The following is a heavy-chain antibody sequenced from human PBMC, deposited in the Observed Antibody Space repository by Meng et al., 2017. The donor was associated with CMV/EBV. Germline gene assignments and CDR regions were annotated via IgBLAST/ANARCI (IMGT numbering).Heavy chain of an antibody. Sequence: ASVKVSCKASGYTFTGYYIHWVRQAPGQGLEWMGWIKPKSGGTNSAQKFQGRVTMTRDTSISTAYMELSRLRFDDTAVYYCASGDIAAAGPEFDYWGQGTLVTVSS. CDR1: GYTFTGYY. D-gene: IGHD6-13*01. CDR2: IKPKSGGT. CDR3: ASGDIAAAGPEFDY. J-gene: IGHJ4*02. V-gene: IGHV1-2*02.